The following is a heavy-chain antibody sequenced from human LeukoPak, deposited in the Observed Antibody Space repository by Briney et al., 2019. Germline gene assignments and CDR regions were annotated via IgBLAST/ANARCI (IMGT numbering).Heavy chain of an antibody. CDR3: VKNGVYSSGWYGGYFDY. D-gene: IGHD6-19*01. CDR1: GFTFSSYA. J-gene: IGHJ4*02. CDR2: ISGNGGST. V-gene: IGHV3-64D*09. Sequence: GGSLRLSCSASGFTFSSYAIHWVRQAPGKGLEYVSAISGNGGSTYYADSVKGRFTISRDNSKNTLYLQMSSLRAEDTAIYYCVKNGVYSSGWYGGYFDYWGRGTLVTVSS.